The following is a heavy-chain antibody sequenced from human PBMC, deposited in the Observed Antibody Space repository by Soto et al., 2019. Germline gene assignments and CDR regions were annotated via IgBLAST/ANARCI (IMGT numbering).Heavy chain of an antibody. Sequence: GGSLRLSCAASGFTFSDYYMSWIRQAPGKGLEWVSYISSSGSTIYYADSVKGRFTISRDNAKNSLYLQMNSLRAEDTAVYYCARDTYTAMVTTFDYWGQGTLVTVSS. CDR3: ARDTYTAMVTTFDY. V-gene: IGHV3-11*01. CDR2: ISSSGSTI. D-gene: IGHD5-18*01. CDR1: GFTFSDYY. J-gene: IGHJ4*02.